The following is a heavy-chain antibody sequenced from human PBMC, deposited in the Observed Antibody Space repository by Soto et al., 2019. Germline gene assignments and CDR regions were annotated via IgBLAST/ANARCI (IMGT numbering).Heavy chain of an antibody. J-gene: IGHJ5*02. V-gene: IGHV4-39*01. CDR2: IYYSGST. CDR3: ARHLKAAARYSGGWWFEP. Sequence: SETLSLTCTVSGGSISSSSYYWGWIRQPPGKGLEWIGSIYYSGSTYYNPSLKSRVTISVDTSKNQFSLKLSSVTAADTAVYYCARHLKAAARYSGGWWFEPWGQGTLVTVSS. CDR1: GGSISSSSYY. D-gene: IGHD6-13*01.